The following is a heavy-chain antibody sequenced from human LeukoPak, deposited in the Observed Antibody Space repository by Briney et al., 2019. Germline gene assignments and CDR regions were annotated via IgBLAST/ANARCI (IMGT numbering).Heavy chain of an antibody. CDR1: GFTFSTYA. J-gene: IGHJ4*02. CDR2: ISYDGNNK. D-gene: IGHD3-3*01. CDR3: ARDPGQSGYLDY. V-gene: IGHV3-30-3*01. Sequence: GRSLRLSCAASGFTFSTYAMHWVRQAPGKGLEWVAVISYDGNNKYFADSVRGRFTISRDNSKNTLYLQMNSLRADDTAVYYCARDPGQSGYLDYWGQGALVTVSS.